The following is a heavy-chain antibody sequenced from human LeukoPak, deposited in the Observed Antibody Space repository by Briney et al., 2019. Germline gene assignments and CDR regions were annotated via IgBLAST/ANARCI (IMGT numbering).Heavy chain of an antibody. CDR1: GGSISSNY. CDR3: AKHLTNAYYDMIWFDP. V-gene: IGHV4-59*01. D-gene: IGHD3-16*01. CDR2: IYYSGST. J-gene: IGHJ5*02. Sequence: SETLSLTCTVSGGSISSNYWSWIRQPPGKGPEWIGYIYYSGSTNYNPSLKSRVTISVDTSKNQFSLTLRSVTAADTAVYYCAKHLTNAYYDMIWFDPWGQGTLVTASS.